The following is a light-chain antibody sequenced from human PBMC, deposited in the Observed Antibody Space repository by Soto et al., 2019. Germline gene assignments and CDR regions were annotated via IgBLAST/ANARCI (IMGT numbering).Light chain of an antibody. CDR3: QQYSSFPWT. CDR2: KAS. V-gene: IGKV1-5*03. Sequence: DIQMTQSPSTLSASVGDRVTITCRASQSTSSYLAWYQQKPGKAPKLLIYKASTLKSGVPSRFSGSGSGTEFTLTFSSLQVDDFAIYYCQQYSSFPWTFGQGTKVDIK. J-gene: IGKJ1*01. CDR1: QSTSSY.